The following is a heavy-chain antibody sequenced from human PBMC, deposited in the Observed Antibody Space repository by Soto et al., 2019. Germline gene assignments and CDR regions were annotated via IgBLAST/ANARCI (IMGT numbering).Heavy chain of an antibody. Sequence: PSETLSLTCTVPGGSISSSSYYWGWIRQPPGKGLEWIGSIYYSGSTYYNPSLKSRVTISVDTSKNQFSLKLSSVTAADTAVYYCARTYSSSWYWNFDYWGQGTLVTVSS. D-gene: IGHD6-13*01. J-gene: IGHJ4*02. V-gene: IGHV4-39*01. CDR2: IYYSGST. CDR3: ARTYSSSWYWNFDY. CDR1: GGSISSSSYY.